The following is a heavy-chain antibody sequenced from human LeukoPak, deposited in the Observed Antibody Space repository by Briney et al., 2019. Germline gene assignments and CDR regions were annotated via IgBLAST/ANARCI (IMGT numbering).Heavy chain of an antibody. V-gene: IGHV3-30-3*01. CDR2: ISYDGSNK. CDR1: GFTLSSYA. J-gene: IGHJ4*02. CDR3: ARGARDTMVRGVITVLAY. D-gene: IGHD3-10*01. Sequence: PGGSLRLSCAASGFTLSSYAMHWVRQAPGKGLEWVAVISYDGSNKYHADSVKGRFTISRDNSKNTLYLQMNSLRAEDTAVYYCARGARDTMVRGVITVLAYWGQGTLVTVSS.